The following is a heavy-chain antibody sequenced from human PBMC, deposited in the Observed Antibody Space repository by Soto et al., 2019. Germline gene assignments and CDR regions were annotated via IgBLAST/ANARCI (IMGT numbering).Heavy chain of an antibody. CDR3: ASTPYGGKSSGAFDI. D-gene: IGHD2-15*01. J-gene: IGHJ3*02. CDR1: GGSISSGGYS. V-gene: IGHV4-30-2*01. CDR2: IYHSGST. Sequence: QLQLQESGSGLVKPSQTLSLTCAVSGGSISSGGYSWSWIRQPPGKGLEWIGYIYHSGSTYYNPSHKSRVTISVDRSKNQFSLKLSSVPAADTAVYYCASTPYGGKSSGAFDIWGQGTMVTVSS.